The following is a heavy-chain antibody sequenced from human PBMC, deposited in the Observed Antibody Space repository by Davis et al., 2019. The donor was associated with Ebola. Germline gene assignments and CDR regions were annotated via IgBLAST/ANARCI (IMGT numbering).Heavy chain of an antibody. CDR2: IRSKANSYAT. V-gene: IGHV3-73*01. CDR1: GFTFSSYW. D-gene: IGHD4-17*01. Sequence: PGGSLRLSCAASGFTFSSYWMSWVRQAPGKGLEWVGRIRSKANSYATAYAASVKGRFTISRDDSKNTAYLQMNSLKTEDTAVYYCTTTTVTIDYWGQGTLVTVSS. CDR3: TTTTVTIDY. J-gene: IGHJ4*02.